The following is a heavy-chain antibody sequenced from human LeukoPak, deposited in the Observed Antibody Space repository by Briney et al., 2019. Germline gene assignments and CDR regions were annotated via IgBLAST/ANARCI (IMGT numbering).Heavy chain of an antibody. CDR3: ARGGRLWFGETNWFDP. J-gene: IGHJ5*02. CDR1: GDSIINGSYY. CDR2: IYYSGST. D-gene: IGHD3-10*01. Sequence: PSETLSLTCTVSGDSIINGSYYWSWIRQPPGKGLEWIGCIYYSGSTYYNPSLKSRVIISLDTSKNQLSLKLSSLTAADTAFYYCARGGRLWFGETNWFDPWGQGTLVTVSS. V-gene: IGHV4-31*03.